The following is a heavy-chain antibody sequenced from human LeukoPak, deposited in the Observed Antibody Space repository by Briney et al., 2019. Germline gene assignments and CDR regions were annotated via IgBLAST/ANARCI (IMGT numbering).Heavy chain of an antibody. J-gene: IGHJ5*02. D-gene: IGHD2-2*02. CDR2: INHSGST. CDR1: GGSFSGYY. Sequence: SETLSLACAVYGGSFSGYYWSWIRQPPGKGLEWIGEINHSGSTNYNPSLKSRVTISVDTSKNQFSLKLSSVTAADTAVYYCARGRGYCSSTGCYTGRWFDPWGQGTLVTVSS. V-gene: IGHV4-34*01. CDR3: ARGRGYCSSTGCYTGRWFDP.